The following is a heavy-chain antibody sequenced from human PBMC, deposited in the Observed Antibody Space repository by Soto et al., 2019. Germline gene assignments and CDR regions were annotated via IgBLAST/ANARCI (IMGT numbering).Heavy chain of an antibody. V-gene: IGHV3-21*01. J-gene: IGHJ6*02. D-gene: IGHD3-22*01. Sequence: PGGSLRLSCISSGFTFRTYTINWVRQAPWKGLEWVSGIRGFSPYTFYAESVKGRFTISRDNAKKSLYLQMNSLRAEDTAVYYCASDRGYDAHDYYYKAMDVFGQGTTVTLCS. CDR1: GFTFRTYT. CDR3: ASDRGYDAHDYYYKAMDV. CDR2: IRGFSPYT.